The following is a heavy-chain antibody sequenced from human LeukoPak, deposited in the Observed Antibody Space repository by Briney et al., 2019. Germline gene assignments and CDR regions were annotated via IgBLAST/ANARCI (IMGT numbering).Heavy chain of an antibody. CDR1: GYTFTSYG. J-gene: IGHJ6*02. V-gene: IGHV1-18*01. Sequence: ASVKVSFKASGYTFTSYGISWVRQAPGQGLEWMGWISAYNGNTNYAQKLQGRVTMTTDTSTSTAYMELRSLRSDDTAVYYCARDRSVTAIPHYYYGMDVWGQGTTVTVSS. D-gene: IGHD2-21*02. CDR3: ARDRSVTAIPHYYYGMDV. CDR2: ISAYNGNT.